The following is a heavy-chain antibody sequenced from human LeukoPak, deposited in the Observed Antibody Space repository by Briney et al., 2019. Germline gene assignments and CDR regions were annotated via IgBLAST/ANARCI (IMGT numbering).Heavy chain of an antibody. CDR3: ARYIAVAGIFDY. V-gene: IGHV3-23*01. D-gene: IGHD6-19*01. J-gene: IGHJ4*02. Sequence: GGSLRLSCAASGFTFSSYGMSWVRQAPGKGQEWVSAISGSGGSTYYADSVKGRFTISRDNSKNTLYLQMNSLRAEDTAVYYCARYIAVAGIFDYWGQGTLVTVSS. CDR2: ISGSGGST. CDR1: GFTFSSYG.